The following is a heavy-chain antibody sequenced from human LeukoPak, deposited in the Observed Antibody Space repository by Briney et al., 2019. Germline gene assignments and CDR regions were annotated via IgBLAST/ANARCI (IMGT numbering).Heavy chain of an antibody. D-gene: IGHD4-23*01. Sequence: SQTLSLTCTVSGGSISTGGYYWSWIRQHPGKGLEWIACVYYSGSTYYNPSLKSRITISVDTSKNQFSLKLSSVTAADTAVYYCARDGATPTTVGNWGQGTLVTVSS. J-gene: IGHJ4*02. CDR3: ARDGATPTTVGN. V-gene: IGHV4-31*03. CDR1: GGSISTGGYY. CDR2: VYYSGST.